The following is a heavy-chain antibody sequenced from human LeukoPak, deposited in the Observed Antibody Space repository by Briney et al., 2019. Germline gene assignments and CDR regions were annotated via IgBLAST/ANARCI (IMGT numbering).Heavy chain of an antibody. V-gene: IGHV4-30-4*08. D-gene: IGHD3-22*01. CDR1: GGSISSGGYY. CDR3: ARDSGTFYDSSGYYFLDY. CDR2: IYYSGST. Sequence: PSETLSLTCTVSGGSISSGGYYWSWIRQHPGKGLEWIGYIYYSGSTYYNPSLKSRVTISVDTSKNQFSLKLSSVTAADTAVYYCARDSGTFYDSSGYYFLDYWGQGTLVTVSS. J-gene: IGHJ4*02.